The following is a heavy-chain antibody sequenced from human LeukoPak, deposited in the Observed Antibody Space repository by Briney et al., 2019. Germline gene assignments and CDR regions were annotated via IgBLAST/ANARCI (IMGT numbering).Heavy chain of an antibody. V-gene: IGHV3-33*01. J-gene: IGHJ6*02. D-gene: IGHD3-10*01. CDR1: GFTFSSYG. CDR2: IWYDGSNK. Sequence: GRSLRLSCAASGFTFSSYGMHWVRQAPGKGLEWVAVIWYDGSNKYYADSVKGRFTISRDNSKNTLYLQMNSLRAEDTAVYYCARYRLGDYGSVNYYYYGMDVWGQGTTVTVSS. CDR3: ARYRLGDYGSVNYYYYGMDV.